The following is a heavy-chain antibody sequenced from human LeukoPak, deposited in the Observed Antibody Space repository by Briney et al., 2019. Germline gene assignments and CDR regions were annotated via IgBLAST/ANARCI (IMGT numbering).Heavy chain of an antibody. J-gene: IGHJ6*04. CDR3: IAHFPYFYGFDV. CDR2: IKSEGEGATT. CDR1: GFTIGTAW. V-gene: IGHV3-15*01. D-gene: IGHD3-3*02. Sequence: GGSLRLSCVSSGFTIGTAWMSWVRQAPGKGLGWLGHIKSEGEGATTDYAAPAKGRFAISRDDSKNMVYLQMSSLKIDDTAIYYCIAHFPYFYGFDVWGKGTTVTVSS.